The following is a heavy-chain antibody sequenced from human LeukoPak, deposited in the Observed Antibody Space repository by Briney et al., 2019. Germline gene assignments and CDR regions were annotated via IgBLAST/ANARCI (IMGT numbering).Heavy chain of an antibody. J-gene: IGHJ4*02. V-gene: IGHV3-15*01. CDR2: IKSKTDGGIT. CDR3: TTGLGSPLYYDSSGYLVKFDY. D-gene: IGHD3-22*01. Sequence: PGGSLRLSCAASGFTFSNAWMSWVRQAPGKGLEWVGRIKSKTDGGITDYAAPVKGRFTISRDDSKNTLYLQMNSLKTEDTAVYYCTTGLGSPLYYDSSGYLVKFDYWGQGTLVTVSS. CDR1: GFTFSNAW.